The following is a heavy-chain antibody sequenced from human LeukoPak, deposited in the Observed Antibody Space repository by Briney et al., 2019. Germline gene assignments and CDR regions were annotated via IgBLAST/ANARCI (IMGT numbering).Heavy chain of an antibody. Sequence: SQTLSLTCTVSGGSISSGSYYWSWIRQPAGKGMEWIGRIYTSGSTNYNPSLKSRVTISVDTSKNQISLKLSSVTAADTAVYYCARDGDSSSWYSYWGQGTLVTVSS. D-gene: IGHD6-13*01. CDR2: IYTSGST. J-gene: IGHJ4*02. V-gene: IGHV4-61*02. CDR3: ARDGDSSSWYSY. CDR1: GGSISSGSYY.